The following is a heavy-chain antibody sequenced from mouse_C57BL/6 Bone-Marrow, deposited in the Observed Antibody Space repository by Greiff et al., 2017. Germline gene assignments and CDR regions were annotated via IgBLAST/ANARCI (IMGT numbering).Heavy chain of an antibody. CDR2: IDTVIGDT. V-gene: IGHV14-4*01. D-gene: IGHD1-1*02. J-gene: IGHJ2*01. Sequence: EVQLQQSGAELVRPGASVKLSCTASGFNIKDDYIHWVKQRPEQGLEWIGWIDTVIGDTEYASKFQSKATITADTSSNIAYIQRSSLTSENTAVYYGSSLDGVCFDFWGQGTPLTVAA. CDR1: GFNIKDDY. CDR3: SSLDGVCFDF.